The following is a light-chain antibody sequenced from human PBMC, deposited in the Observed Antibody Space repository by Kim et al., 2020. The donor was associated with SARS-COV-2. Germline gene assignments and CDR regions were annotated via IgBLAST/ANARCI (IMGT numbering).Light chain of an antibody. CDR1: SIDVGGYNY. J-gene: IGLJ1*01. CDR3: SSYTSGSTV. V-gene: IGLV2-14*03. Sequence: PGQSITTPCAGTSIDVGGYNYVSWNQQHPGKAPKLLIYDVTNRPSGVSNRFSGSKSGNTASLTISGLQAEDEADYYCSSYTSGSTVFGTGTKVTVL. CDR2: DVT.